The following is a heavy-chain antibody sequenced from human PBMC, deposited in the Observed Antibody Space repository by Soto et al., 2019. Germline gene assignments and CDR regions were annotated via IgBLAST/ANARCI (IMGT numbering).Heavy chain of an antibody. CDR3: AREERITMVRGVRNWFDP. J-gene: IGHJ5*02. D-gene: IGHD3-10*01. CDR2: INHSGST. V-gene: IGHV4-34*01. CDR1: GGSFSGYY. Sequence: PSETLSLTCAVYGGSFSGYYWSWIRQPPGKGLEWIGEINHSGSTNYNPSLKSRVTISVDTSKNQFSLKLSSVTAADTAVYYCAREERITMVRGVRNWFDPWGQGTLVTVSS.